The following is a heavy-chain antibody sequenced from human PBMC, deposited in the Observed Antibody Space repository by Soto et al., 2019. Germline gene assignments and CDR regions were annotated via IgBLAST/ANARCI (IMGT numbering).Heavy chain of an antibody. Sequence: QVQLVESGGGVVQPGRSLRLSCAASGFTFSSYGMHWVRQAPGKGLEWVAVIWYDGSNKYYADSVKGRFTISRDNSKNTLYLQMNSLRAEDTAVYYCARARNGKAYYYYYGMDVWGQGTTVTVSS. V-gene: IGHV3-33*01. J-gene: IGHJ6*02. CDR2: IWYDGSNK. CDR3: ARARNGKAYYYYYGMDV. CDR1: GFTFSSYG.